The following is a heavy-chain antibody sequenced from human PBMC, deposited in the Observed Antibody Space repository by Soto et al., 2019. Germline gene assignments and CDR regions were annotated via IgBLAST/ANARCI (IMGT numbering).Heavy chain of an antibody. CDR2: IKSKAHGGTT. Sequence: EVQLEESGGGLIKPGESLTLSCAASDFILSDAWMKWVRQAPGKGLEWVGRIKSKAHGGTTDYAARRKGRFTILRDDSKNTLYLQMNSMQTEDTAMYYCASYRDSSGLRRYDYWGQGALVTVSS. D-gene: IGHD3-22*01. CDR1: DFILSDAW. J-gene: IGHJ4*02. V-gene: IGHV3-15*07. CDR3: ASYRDSSGLRRYDY.